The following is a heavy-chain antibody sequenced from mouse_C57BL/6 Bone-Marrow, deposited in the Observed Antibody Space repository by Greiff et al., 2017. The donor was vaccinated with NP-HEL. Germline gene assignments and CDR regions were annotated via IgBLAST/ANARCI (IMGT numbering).Heavy chain of an antibody. CDR1: GFNIKDDY. Sequence: EVKLVESGAELVRPGASVKLSCTASGFNIKDDYMHWVKQRPEQGLEWIGWIDPENGDTEYASKFQGKATITADTSSNTAYLQLSSLTSEDTAVYYCTTDGYAMDYWGQGTSVTVSS. J-gene: IGHJ4*01. CDR3: TTDGYAMDY. V-gene: IGHV14-4*01. CDR2: IDPENGDT.